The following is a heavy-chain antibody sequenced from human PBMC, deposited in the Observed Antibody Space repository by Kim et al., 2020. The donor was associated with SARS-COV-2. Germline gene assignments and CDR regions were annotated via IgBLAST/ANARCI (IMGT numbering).Heavy chain of an antibody. D-gene: IGHD2-2*01. J-gene: IGHJ3*02. CDR2: INPSGGST. CDR3: AREPIVVVPADYDAFDI. CDR1: GYTFTSYY. V-gene: IGHV1-46*01. Sequence: ASVKVSCKASGYTFTSYYMHWVRQAPGQGLEWMGIINPSGGSTSYAQKFQGRVTMTRDTSTSTVYMELSSLRSEDTAVYYCAREPIVVVPADYDAFDIWGQGTMVTVSS.